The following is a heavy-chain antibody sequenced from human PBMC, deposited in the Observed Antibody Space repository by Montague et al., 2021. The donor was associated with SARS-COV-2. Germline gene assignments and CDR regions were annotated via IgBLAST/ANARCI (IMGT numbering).Heavy chain of an antibody. CDR1: GGSISSYY. D-gene: IGHD6-25*01. CDR3: AREESGFDYYYGMDV. V-gene: IGHV4-59*01. Sequence: SETLSLTCTVSGGSISSYYWSWIRQPPGKGLEWIGYIYYSGSTNXNPSLKSRVTISADTSKNQFSLKLSSVTAADTAVYYCAREESGFDYYYGMDVWGQGTTVTVSS. CDR2: IYYSGST. J-gene: IGHJ6*02.